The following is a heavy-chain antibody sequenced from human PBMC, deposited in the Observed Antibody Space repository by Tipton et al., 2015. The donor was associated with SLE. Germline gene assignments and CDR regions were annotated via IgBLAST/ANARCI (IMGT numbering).Heavy chain of an antibody. Sequence: LRLSCTVSGGSISSYYWSWIRQPPGKGLEWIGYIYYIGSTNYNPSLKSRVTISVDTSKNQLSLKLSSVTAADTAVYYCARGQGKQQLAKGWFDPWGQGTLVTVSS. J-gene: IGHJ5*02. CDR1: GGSISSYY. D-gene: IGHD6-13*01. V-gene: IGHV4-59*12. CDR3: ARGQGKQQLAKGWFDP. CDR2: IYYIGST.